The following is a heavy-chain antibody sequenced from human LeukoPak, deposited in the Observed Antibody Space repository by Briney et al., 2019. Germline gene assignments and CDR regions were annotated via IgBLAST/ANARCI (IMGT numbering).Heavy chain of an antibody. D-gene: IGHD1-7*01. V-gene: IGHV3-23*01. J-gene: IGHJ4*02. Sequence: GGSLRLSCAASGFTFSSYAMSWVRQAPGKGLEWVSAISASSDSTYYADSVKGRFTISRDNSKNTLYLQMNSLRAEDTAVYYCARGRWNSFDYWGQGTLVTVSS. CDR2: ISASSDST. CDR3: ARGRWNSFDY. CDR1: GFTFSSYA.